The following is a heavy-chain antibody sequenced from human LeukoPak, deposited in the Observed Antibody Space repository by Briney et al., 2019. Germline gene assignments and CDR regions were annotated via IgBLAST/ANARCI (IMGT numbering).Heavy chain of an antibody. V-gene: IGHV1-8*03. Sequence: ASVTVSCKASGYTFTSYDINWVRQATGQGLEWMGWMNPNSGNTAYAQKFQGRVTITRNTSISTAYMELSSLRSEDTAVYYCARAGGITMVRGDNYYYYYMDVWGKGTTVTVSS. D-gene: IGHD3-10*01. J-gene: IGHJ6*03. CDR3: ARAGGITMVRGDNYYYYYMDV. CDR1: GYTFTSYD. CDR2: MNPNSGNT.